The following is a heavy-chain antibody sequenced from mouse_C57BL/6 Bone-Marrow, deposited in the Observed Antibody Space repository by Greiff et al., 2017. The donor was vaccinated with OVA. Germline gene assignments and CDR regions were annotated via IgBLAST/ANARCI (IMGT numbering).Heavy chain of an antibody. Sequence: QVQLKESGPGLVQPSQSLSITCTVSGFSLTSYGVHWVRQPPGKGLEWLGVIWSGGSTDYNAAFISRLSISKDNSKSQVFFKMNSLQADDTAIYYCAKIGFITTVVATLDWYFDVWGTGTTVTVSS. D-gene: IGHD1-1*01. CDR2: IWSGGST. CDR1: GFSLTSYG. J-gene: IGHJ1*03. V-gene: IGHV2-4*01. CDR3: AKIGFITTVVATLDWYFDV.